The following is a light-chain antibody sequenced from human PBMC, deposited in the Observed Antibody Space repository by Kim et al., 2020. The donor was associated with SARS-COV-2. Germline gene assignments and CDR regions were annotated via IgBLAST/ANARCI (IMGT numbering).Light chain of an antibody. J-gene: IGLJ3*02. Sequence: QSALTQPASVSGSPGQSITISCTGTSSDVGGYNYVSWYQQHPGKAPKLMIYDVSKRPSGVSNRFSGSKSGNTASLTISGLQAEDEGDYYCSTWVFGEGTQLTVL. CDR2: DVS. CDR3: STWV. CDR1: SSDVGGYNY. V-gene: IGLV2-14*01.